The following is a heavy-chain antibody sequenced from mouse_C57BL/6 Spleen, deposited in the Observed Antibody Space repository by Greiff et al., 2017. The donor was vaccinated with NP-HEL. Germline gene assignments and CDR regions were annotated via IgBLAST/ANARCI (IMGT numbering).Heavy chain of an antibody. CDR2: IWRGGST. V-gene: IGHV2-5*01. J-gene: IGHJ3*01. CDR1: GFSLTSYG. CDR3: AIYYYGSSYGFAY. Sequence: VQLKESGPGLVQPSQSLSITCTVSGFSLTSYGVHWVRQSPGKGLEWLGVIWRGGSTDYNAAFMSRLSITKDNSKSQVFFKMNSLQADDTAIYYCAIYYYGSSYGFAYWGQGTLVTVSA. D-gene: IGHD1-1*01.